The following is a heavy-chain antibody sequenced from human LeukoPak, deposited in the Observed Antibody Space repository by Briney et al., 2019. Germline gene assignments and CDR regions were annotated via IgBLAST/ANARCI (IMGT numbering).Heavy chain of an antibody. CDR1: GYTFTSYD. Sequence: ASVKVSCKASGYTFTSYDINWVRQATGQGLEWMGRIIPILGIANYAQKFQGRVTITADKSTSTAYMELSSLRSEDTAVYYCAREPRDGYNEDAFDIWGQGTMVTVSS. CDR3: AREPRDGYNEDAFDI. J-gene: IGHJ3*02. CDR2: IIPILGIA. D-gene: IGHD5-12*01. V-gene: IGHV1-69*04.